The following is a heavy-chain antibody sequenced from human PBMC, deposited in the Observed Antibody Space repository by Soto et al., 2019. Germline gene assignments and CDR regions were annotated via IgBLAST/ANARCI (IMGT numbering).Heavy chain of an antibody. Sequence: GGSLRLSCAASGFTFSSYAMSWVRQAPGKGLEWVSAISGSGGSTYYADSVKGRFTISRDNSKNTLYLQMNSLSAEDTAVYYCAKDLDVDTAMVIVAFDIWGQGTMVTVSS. D-gene: IGHD5-18*01. V-gene: IGHV3-23*01. CDR1: GFTFSSYA. CDR2: ISGSGGST. CDR3: AKDLDVDTAMVIVAFDI. J-gene: IGHJ3*02.